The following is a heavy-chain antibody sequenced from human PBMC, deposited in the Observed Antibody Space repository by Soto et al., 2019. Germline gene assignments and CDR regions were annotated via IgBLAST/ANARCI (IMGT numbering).Heavy chain of an antibody. Sequence: GGSLRLSCEASGFMFDDYAMYWVRQAPGKGLEWVSGISWNSNSIVYADSVKGRFTISRDNSKNSLYLQMNSLKAEDTAVYYCAKDKLERREYYFDYWGQGTLVTVSS. J-gene: IGHJ4*02. CDR2: ISWNSNSI. D-gene: IGHD1-1*01. CDR1: GFMFDDYA. CDR3: AKDKLERREYYFDY. V-gene: IGHV3-9*01.